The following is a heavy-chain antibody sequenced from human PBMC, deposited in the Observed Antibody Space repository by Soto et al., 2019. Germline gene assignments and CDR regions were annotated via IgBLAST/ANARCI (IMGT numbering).Heavy chain of an antibody. CDR3: ARDHPLARGNNWFDP. D-gene: IGHD5-12*01. Sequence: QVQLVQSGAEVKKPGSSVKVSCKASGGSFSTFAIIWVRQAPGQGLEWMGGIIPIFNTAKYTQKFQGRVTIIADESTSTAYMELSSLRSADTAVYYCARDHPLARGNNWFDPWGQGTLVTVSS. CDR2: IIPIFNTA. J-gene: IGHJ5*02. CDR1: GGSFSTFA. V-gene: IGHV1-69*01.